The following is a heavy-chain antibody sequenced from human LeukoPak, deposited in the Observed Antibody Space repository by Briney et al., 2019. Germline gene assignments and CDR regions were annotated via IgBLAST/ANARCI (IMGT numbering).Heavy chain of an antibody. V-gene: IGHV4-34*01. CDR3: ARGRIAVYYYYYYMDV. CDR2: INHSGST. CDR1: GGSFSGYY. Sequence: KPSETLSPTCAVYGGSFSGYYWSWIRQPPGKGLEWIGEINHSGSTNYNPSLKSRVTISVDTSKNQFSLKLSSVTAADTAVYYCARGRIAVYYYYYYMDVWGKGTTVTVSS. D-gene: IGHD6-19*01. J-gene: IGHJ6*03.